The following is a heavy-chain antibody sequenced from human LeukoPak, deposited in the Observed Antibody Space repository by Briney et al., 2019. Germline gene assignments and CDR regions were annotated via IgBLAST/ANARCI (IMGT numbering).Heavy chain of an antibody. CDR3: ARDYDTAMAERGYYYYYMDV. Sequence: PSETLSLTCTVSGGSLSSYYWSWIRQPAGKGLEWVGRIYTSGSTNYNPSLKSRVTMSVDTSKNQFSLKLSSVTAADTAVYYCARDYDTAMAERGYYYYYMDVWGKGTAVTISS. CDR1: GGSLSSYY. J-gene: IGHJ6*03. CDR2: IYTSGST. D-gene: IGHD5-18*01. V-gene: IGHV4-4*07.